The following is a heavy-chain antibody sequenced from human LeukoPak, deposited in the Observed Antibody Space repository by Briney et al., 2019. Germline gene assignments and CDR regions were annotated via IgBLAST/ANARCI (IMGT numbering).Heavy chain of an antibody. CDR2: IYHSGSA. V-gene: IGHV4-59*12. J-gene: IGHJ3*02. CDR1: GGSISIYY. Sequence: SETLSLTCSVSGGSISIYYWNWVRQPPGKGLEWIGYIYHSGSADYNPSLKSRVTISVDTSKNQFSLKLSSVTAADTAVYYCARGRGLTYYYGSGSYYKASAFDIWGQGTMVTVSS. CDR3: ARGRGLTYYYGSGSYYKASAFDI. D-gene: IGHD3-10*01.